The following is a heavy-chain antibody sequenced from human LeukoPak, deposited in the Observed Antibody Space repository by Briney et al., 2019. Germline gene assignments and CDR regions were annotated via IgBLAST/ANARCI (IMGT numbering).Heavy chain of an antibody. J-gene: IGHJ4*02. CDR3: AKDGGRSSGWYPRYYFDY. Sequence: GGSLRLSCAASGFTVSSNYMSWVRQASGKGLEWVSVIYSGGSTYYADSVKGRFTISRDNSKNTLYLQMNSLRAEDTAVYYCAKDGGRSSGWYPRYYFDYWGQGTLVTVSS. CDR2: IYSGGST. V-gene: IGHV3-53*01. D-gene: IGHD6-19*01. CDR1: GFTVSSNY.